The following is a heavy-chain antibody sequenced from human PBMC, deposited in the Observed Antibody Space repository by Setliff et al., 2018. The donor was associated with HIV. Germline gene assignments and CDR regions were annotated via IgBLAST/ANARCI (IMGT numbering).Heavy chain of an antibody. CDR2: INHSGRT. J-gene: IGHJ6*02. CDR3: ARIFGDQGYYYGMDV. CDR1: GGSFSDYY. D-gene: IGHD3-3*01. Sequence: PSETLSLTCGIYGGSFSDYYWSWIRQSPGKGLEWIGEINHSGRTKYSPSLRSRVSISVDTSKNQFSLKLSSVIAADTAVYYCARIFGDQGYYYGMDVWGQGTTVTVSS. V-gene: IGHV4-34*01.